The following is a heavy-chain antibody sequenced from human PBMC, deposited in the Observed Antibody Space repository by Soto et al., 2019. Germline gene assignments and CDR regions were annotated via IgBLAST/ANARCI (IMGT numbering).Heavy chain of an antibody. J-gene: IGHJ6*02. CDR3: ARSQGSSTSLEIYYYYYYGMDV. CDR2: IIPISETT. D-gene: IGHD2-2*01. CDR1: RGTFSSYA. V-gene: IGHV1-69*01. Sequence: QVQLVQSGAEVKKPGSSVKVSCKASRGTFSSYAISWVRQAPGQGLEWMGGIIPISETTNYAQKFQGRVTITADESKGTAYMELSSLRSEDTAVYYCARSQGSSTSLEIYYYYYYGMDVWGQGTTVTVSS.